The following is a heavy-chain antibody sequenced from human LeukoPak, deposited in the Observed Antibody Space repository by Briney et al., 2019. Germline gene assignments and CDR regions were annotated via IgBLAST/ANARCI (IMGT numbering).Heavy chain of an antibody. D-gene: IGHD2-2*01. J-gene: IGHJ2*01. V-gene: IGHV6-1*01. Sequence: SQTLSLTCATSGDSVSSNSAAWNWIRQSPSRGLEWLGRTYYRSKWYNDYAVSVKSRITINPDTSKNQFSLQLNSVTPEDTAVYYCARAGYCSSTSCPGDYWYFDLWGRGTLVTVSS. CDR1: GDSVSSNSAA. CDR2: TYYRSKWYN. CDR3: ARAGYCSSTSCPGDYWYFDL.